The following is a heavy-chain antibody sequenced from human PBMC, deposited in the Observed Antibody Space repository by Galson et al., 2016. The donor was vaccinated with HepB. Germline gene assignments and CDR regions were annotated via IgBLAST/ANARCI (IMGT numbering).Heavy chain of an antibody. CDR3: AKPPRHCSNARCYTLAYFDN. CDR1: GLNFNIYA. D-gene: IGHD2-2*02. CDR2: ISGSDDST. J-gene: IGHJ4*02. V-gene: IGHV3-23*01. Sequence: SLRLSCAGSGLNFNIYAMTWVRQAPGQGLEWLSAISGSDDSTYYADSVKGRLTISRDDSKNTPYLQMNSLRAEDTAIYYCAKPPRHCSNARCYTLAYFDNWGQGTLVTVSS.